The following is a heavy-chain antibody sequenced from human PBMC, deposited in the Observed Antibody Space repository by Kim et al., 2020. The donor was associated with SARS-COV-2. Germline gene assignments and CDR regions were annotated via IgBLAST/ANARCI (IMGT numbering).Heavy chain of an antibody. J-gene: IGHJ3*02. CDR1: GYSFTSYW. Sequence: GESLKISCKGSGYSFTSYWIGWVRQMPGKGLEWMGIIYPGDSDTRYSPSFQGQVTISADKSISTAYLQWSSLKASDTAMYYCARHRGSGYYDSSGYHTGYAFDIWGQGTMVTVSS. CDR3: ARHRGSGYYDSSGYHTGYAFDI. CDR2: IYPGDSDT. D-gene: IGHD3-22*01. V-gene: IGHV5-51*01.